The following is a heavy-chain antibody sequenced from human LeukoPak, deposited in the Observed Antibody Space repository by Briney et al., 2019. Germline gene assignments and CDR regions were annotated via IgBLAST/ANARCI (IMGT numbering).Heavy chain of an antibody. V-gene: IGHV4-30-2*01. J-gene: IGHJ3*02. D-gene: IGHD3-3*01. CDR3: ARAAITIFGVVIMPDAFDI. CDR2: IYHSGST. CDR1: GVSISSGGYS. Sequence: PSETLSLTCAVSGVSISSGGYSWSWIRQPPGKGLEWIGYIYHSGSTYYNPSLKSRVTISVDRSKNQFSLKLSSVTAADTAVYYCARAAITIFGVVIMPDAFDIWGQGTMVTVSS.